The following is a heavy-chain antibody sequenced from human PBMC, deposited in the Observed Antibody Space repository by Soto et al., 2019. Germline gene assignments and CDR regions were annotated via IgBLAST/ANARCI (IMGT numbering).Heavy chain of an antibody. J-gene: IGHJ4*02. D-gene: IGHD3-3*01. CDR2: ISGSGGST. CDR1: GFTFSSYA. CDR3: AKMYYDFWSGYPHQYYFDD. Sequence: GGSLRLSCAASGFTFSSYAMSWVRQAPGKGLEWVSAISGSGGSTYYADSVKGRFTISRDNSKNTLYLQMNSLRAEDTAVYYCAKMYYDFWSGYPHQYYFDDWGQGTLVTVSS. V-gene: IGHV3-23*01.